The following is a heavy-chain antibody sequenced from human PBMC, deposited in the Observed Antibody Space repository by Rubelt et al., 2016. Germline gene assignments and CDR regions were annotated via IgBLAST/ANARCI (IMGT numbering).Heavy chain of an antibody. CDR2: INPSGGST. V-gene: IGHV1-46*01. CDR3: ARDRRESSSGRSGMDV. CDR1: GYTFTSYY. Sequence: GYTFTSYYMHWVRQAPGQGLEWMGIINPSGGSTSYAQKFQGRVTMTRDTSISTVYMEMRSLTTDDTAVYYCARDRRESSSGRSGMDVWGQGTTVTVSS. D-gene: IGHD3-22*01. J-gene: IGHJ6*02.